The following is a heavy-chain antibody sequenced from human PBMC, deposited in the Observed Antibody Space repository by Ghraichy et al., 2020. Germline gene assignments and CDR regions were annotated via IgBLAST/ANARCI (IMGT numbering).Heavy chain of an antibody. CDR3: ARDLSGVVMGKTGWWLDP. CDR2: ITPSGERA. V-gene: IGHV1-46*01. Sequence: ASVKVSCKSSGYTFTSHYFHWVRQAPGQGLEWVGLITPSGERAIYAQKFQGRVTLTRDTSTSTDYMDLNNLRSEDTAMYYCARDLSGVVMGKTGWWLDPWGQGTLGVVSS. J-gene: IGHJ5*02. CDR1: GYTFTSHY. D-gene: IGHD3-10*01.